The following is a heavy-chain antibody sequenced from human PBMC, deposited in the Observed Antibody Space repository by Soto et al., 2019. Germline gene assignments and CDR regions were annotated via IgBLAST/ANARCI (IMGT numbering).Heavy chain of an antibody. CDR2: IYHSGST. Sequence: QVQLQESGPGLVKPSVTLSLTCAVSGGSISSSNWWRWVRQPPGKGLEWIGEIYHSGSTNYNPSLKSLVNISVNKSKNQFSLKLSSVTAADTAVYYCARRVIIRLYTTSPLYVWGQGTTVTVSS. CDR1: GGSISSSNW. J-gene: IGHJ6*02. V-gene: IGHV4-4*02. D-gene: IGHD3-10*01. CDR3: ARRVIIRLYTTSPLYV.